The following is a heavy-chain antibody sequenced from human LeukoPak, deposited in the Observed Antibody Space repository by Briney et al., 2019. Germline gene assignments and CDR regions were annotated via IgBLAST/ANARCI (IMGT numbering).Heavy chain of an antibody. Sequence: GESLKISCKGSGYSFTSYWIGWVRQMPGKGLEWMGIIYPGDSDTRYSPSFQGQVTISADKSISTAYLQWSSLKASDTAMYYCARIPIFGVVMGYYFDYWGQGTLVTVSS. CDR1: GYSFTSYW. V-gene: IGHV5-51*01. J-gene: IGHJ4*02. CDR2: IYPGDSDT. D-gene: IGHD3-3*01. CDR3: ARIPIFGVVMGYYFDY.